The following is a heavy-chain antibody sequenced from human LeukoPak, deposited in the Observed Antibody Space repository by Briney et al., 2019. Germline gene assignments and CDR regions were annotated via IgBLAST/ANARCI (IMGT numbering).Heavy chain of an antibody. CDR2: INHSGST. J-gene: IGHJ4*02. D-gene: IGHD3-10*01. Sequence: SEALSLTCAVYGGSFSGYYWSWIRQPPGKGLEWIGEINHSGSTNYNPSLKSRVTISVDTSKNQFSLKLSSVTAADTAVYYCARGRLARGHYFDYWGQGTLVTVSS. CDR1: GGSFSGYY. V-gene: IGHV4-34*01. CDR3: ARGRLARGHYFDY.